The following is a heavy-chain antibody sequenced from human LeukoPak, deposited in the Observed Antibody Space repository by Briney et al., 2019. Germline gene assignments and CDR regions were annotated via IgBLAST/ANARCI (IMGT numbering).Heavy chain of an antibody. Sequence: SETLSLTCAVSGGSISSYYWSWIRQPPGKGLEWIGYIYYSGSTNYNPSLKSRVTISVDTSKNQFSLKLSSVTAADTAVYYCARGQRYIPVAHHFDYWGQGTLVTVSS. V-gene: IGHV4-59*01. CDR1: GGSISSYY. J-gene: IGHJ4*02. D-gene: IGHD6-19*01. CDR2: IYYSGST. CDR3: ARGQRYIPVAHHFDY.